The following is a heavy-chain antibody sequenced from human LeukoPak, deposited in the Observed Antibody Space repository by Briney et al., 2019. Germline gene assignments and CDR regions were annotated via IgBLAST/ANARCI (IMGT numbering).Heavy chain of an antibody. V-gene: IGHV4-39*01. J-gene: IGHJ3*02. CDR3: ARGGAVDAFDI. Sequence: SETLSLTCTVSGGSISSSSYYWGWIRQPPGKGLEWIGSIYYSGSTYYNPSLKSRVTISVDTSKNQFSLKLSSVTAADTAVYYCARGGAVDAFDIWGQGTMVTVSS. CDR2: IYYSGST. D-gene: IGHD1-26*01. CDR1: GGSISSSSYY.